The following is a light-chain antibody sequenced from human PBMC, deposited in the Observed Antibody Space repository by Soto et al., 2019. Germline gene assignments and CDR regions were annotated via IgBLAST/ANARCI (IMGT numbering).Light chain of an antibody. CDR1: SSDVGGYNY. V-gene: IGLV2-14*03. CDR3: SSYTSSGAPV. Sequence: QSVLTQPASVSGSPGQSITISCTGTSSDVGGYNYVSWYQQNPGKGPRLIIYDVSNRPSGVSNRFSGSKSGNTASLTISGLQAEDEADYSCSSYTSSGAPVFGGGTKVTVL. J-gene: IGLJ3*02. CDR2: DVS.